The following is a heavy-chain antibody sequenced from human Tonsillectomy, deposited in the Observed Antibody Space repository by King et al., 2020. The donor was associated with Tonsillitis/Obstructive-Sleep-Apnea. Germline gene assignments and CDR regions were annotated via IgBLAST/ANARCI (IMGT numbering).Heavy chain of an antibody. CDR1: GGSISSYY. Sequence: QLQESGPGLVKPSETLSLTCTVSGGSISSYYWSWIRQPPGKGLEWIGYIFYSGSTNYNPSLKSRVTISVETSKNQFSLKLSSVTAADTAVYYCARDHCSSTSCYGNYYYMDVWGKGTTVTVSS. J-gene: IGHJ6*03. V-gene: IGHV4-59*01. CDR3: ARDHCSSTSCYGNYYYMDV. D-gene: IGHD2-2*01. CDR2: IFYSGST.